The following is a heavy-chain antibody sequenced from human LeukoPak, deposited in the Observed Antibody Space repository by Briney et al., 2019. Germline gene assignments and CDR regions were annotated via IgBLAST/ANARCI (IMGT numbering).Heavy chain of an antibody. J-gene: IGHJ4*02. CDR3: ARDRADSDTVFDY. V-gene: IGHV4-59*01. Sequence: SETLSLTCTVSGGSISSYYCSWIRQPPGKGLEWIGYIYYSGSTNYKPSLNSRVTISADTAKNQFSLKLSSVTAADTAVYYCARDRADSDTVFDYWGQGTLVTVSS. D-gene: IGHD2-8*02. CDR1: GGSISSYY. CDR2: IYYSGST.